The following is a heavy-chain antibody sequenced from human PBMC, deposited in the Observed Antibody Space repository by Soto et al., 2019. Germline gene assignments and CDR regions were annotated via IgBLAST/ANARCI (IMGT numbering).Heavy chain of an antibody. D-gene: IGHD3-10*01. CDR2: IYYSGST. CDR3: ARDESGSTWPYFDF. J-gene: IGHJ4*02. V-gene: IGHV4-59*12. CDR1: GDSIGSSY. Sequence: SETLSLTCTVYGDSIGSSYWSWIRQSPWKGLEWIGYIYYSGSTNYNPSLKSRVTTSVDTSKNQFSLKLSSVTAAVTVVYFCARDESGSTWPYFDFWAQGTLVTVSS.